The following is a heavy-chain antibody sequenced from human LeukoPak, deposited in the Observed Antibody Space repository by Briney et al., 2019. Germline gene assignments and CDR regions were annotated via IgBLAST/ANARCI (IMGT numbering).Heavy chain of an antibody. Sequence: PSATLSLTCTVSGGSISSYYWSWIRQPPGKGLEWIGYIYYSGSTNYNPSLKSRVTISVDTSKNQFSLKLISVTAADTAVYYCARYDYSSSWYISDYWGQGTLVTVSS. V-gene: IGHV4-59*01. D-gene: IGHD6-13*01. CDR3: ARYDYSSSWYISDY. CDR1: GGSISSYY. J-gene: IGHJ4*02. CDR2: IYYSGST.